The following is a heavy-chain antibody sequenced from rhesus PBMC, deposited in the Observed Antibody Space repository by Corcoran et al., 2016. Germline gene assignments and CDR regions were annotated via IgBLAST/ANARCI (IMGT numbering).Heavy chain of an antibody. Sequence: VQLQESGPAVVKPSETLSLTFAVPGFSFSSSNWCIWTRPSPRTGLEWVSGIPPGGDTRYKTETEKGRFTVAKENAKNTLYHQMDSLGVEDPAVYYCAKDIDSSGWFSWDVWGRGVLVTVSS. CDR1: GFSFSSSN. V-gene: IGHV3-8*01. CDR2: IPPGGDTR. D-gene: IGHD6-31*01. J-gene: IGHJ5-2*02. CDR3: AKDIDSSGWFSWDV.